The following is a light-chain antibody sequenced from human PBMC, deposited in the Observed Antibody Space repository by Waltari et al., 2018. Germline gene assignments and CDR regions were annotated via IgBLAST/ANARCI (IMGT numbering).Light chain of an antibody. CDR3: QQSYSTWT. CDR1: QNINSF. CDR2: AAS. Sequence: DIQMTQSPSSLSASVGDRGTITCRASQNINSFLNWYQQKPGRAPKLLIYAASSLHSGVPSRFSGSGSGTDYTLTISSLQPEDFATYYCQQSYSTWTSGQGTKVEIK. J-gene: IGKJ1*01. V-gene: IGKV1-39*01.